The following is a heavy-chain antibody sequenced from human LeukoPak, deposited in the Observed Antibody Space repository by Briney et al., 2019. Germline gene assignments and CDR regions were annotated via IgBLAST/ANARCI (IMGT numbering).Heavy chain of an antibody. CDR1: GFTFSSYA. D-gene: IGHD4-17*01. CDR2: ISGSGGST. Sequence: PGGSLRLSCAASGFTFSSYAMSWVRQAPGKGLEWVSAISGSGGSTYYADSVKGRFTISRDNSKNTLYLQMNSLRAEDTAVYYCVSGIVVTTSFFDYWGQGTLVTVCS. J-gene: IGHJ4*02. V-gene: IGHV3-23*01. CDR3: VSGIVVTTSFFDY.